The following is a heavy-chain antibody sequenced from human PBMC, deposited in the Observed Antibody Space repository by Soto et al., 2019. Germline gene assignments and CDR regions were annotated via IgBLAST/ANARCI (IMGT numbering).Heavy chain of an antibody. J-gene: IGHJ5*02. D-gene: IGHD3-10*01. CDR3: ARGPEGFHPLSNNWFDP. CDR2: IIPIFGTA. Sequence: VKVSCKASGGTFSSYAISWVRQAPGQGLEWMGGIIPIFGTANYAQKFQGRVTITADESTSIAYMELSSLRAEDTAVYYCARGPEGFHPLSNNWFDPWGQGTPVTVS. CDR1: GGTFSSYA. V-gene: IGHV1-69*13.